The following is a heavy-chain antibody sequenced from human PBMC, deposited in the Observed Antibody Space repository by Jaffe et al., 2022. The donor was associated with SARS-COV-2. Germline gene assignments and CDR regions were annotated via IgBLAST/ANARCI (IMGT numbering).Heavy chain of an antibody. Sequence: EVQLVESGGGLVQPGRSLRLSCAASGFTFDDYAMHWVRQAPGKGLEWVSGISWNSGSIGYADSVKGRFTISRDNAKNSLYLQMNSLRAEDTALYYCAKDPLPLWFGELFGAFDIWGQGTMVTVSS. V-gene: IGHV3-9*01. J-gene: IGHJ3*02. D-gene: IGHD3-10*01. CDR1: GFTFDDYA. CDR3: AKDPLPLWFGELFGAFDI. CDR2: ISWNSGSI.